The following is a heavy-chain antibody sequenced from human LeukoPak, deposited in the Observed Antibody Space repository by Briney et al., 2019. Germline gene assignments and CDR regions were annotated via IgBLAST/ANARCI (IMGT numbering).Heavy chain of an antibody. V-gene: IGHV3-30*04. CDR2: SSYDGTNK. Sequence: GGSLRLSCAASGFNFRDSAMHWVRQPPGKGLEGVAVSSYDGTNKYYADSVNGRFTISRGNSKNTLFLQMNNLRLEDTAVYYCAADYGDYVSPSDWGQGSLVIVSS. J-gene: IGHJ4*02. CDR1: GFNFRDSA. CDR3: AADYGDYVSPSD. D-gene: IGHD4-17*01.